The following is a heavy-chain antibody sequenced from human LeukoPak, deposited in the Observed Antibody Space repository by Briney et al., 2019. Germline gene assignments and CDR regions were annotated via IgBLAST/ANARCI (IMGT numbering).Heavy chain of an antibody. D-gene: IGHD3-3*01. CDR2: ISSSSYI. V-gene: IGHV3-21*01. Sequence: PGGSLRLSCAASGFTFSSYAMSWVRQAPGKGLEWVSSISSSSYIYYADSVKGRFTISRDNAKNSLYLQMNSLRAEDTAVYYCARGGITIFGVVINPFDYWGQGTLVTVSS. CDR1: GFTFSSYA. J-gene: IGHJ4*02. CDR3: ARGGITIFGVVINPFDY.